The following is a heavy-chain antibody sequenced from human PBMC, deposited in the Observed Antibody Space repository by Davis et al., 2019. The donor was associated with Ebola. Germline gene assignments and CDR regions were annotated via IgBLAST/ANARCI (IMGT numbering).Heavy chain of an antibody. V-gene: IGHV3-11*01. J-gene: IGHJ6*02. CDR3: ARKQEYSNKRLYYYFGLDV. Sequence: PGGSLRLSCAGSGFTFSDYHMTWIRQAPGKGLEYVSKISSSGSTISYGDSVKGRFSISRDNAKRSVYLQMNSLRLEDTAVYYCARKQEYSNKRLYYYFGLDVWGQGTTVTVSS. D-gene: IGHD4-11*01. CDR2: ISSSGSTI. CDR1: GFTFSDYH.